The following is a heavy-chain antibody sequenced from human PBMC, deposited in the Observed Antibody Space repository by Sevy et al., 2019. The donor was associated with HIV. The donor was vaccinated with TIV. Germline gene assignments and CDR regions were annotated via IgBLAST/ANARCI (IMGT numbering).Heavy chain of an antibody. D-gene: IGHD2-2*01. CDR3: ASQYSSTSFTEN. CDR1: GFTFSSYS. J-gene: IGHJ4*02. V-gene: IGHV3-21*01. Sequence: GGSLRLSCAASGFTFSSYSMNWVRQAPGKGLEWVSSISSSSGYIYYADSVKGRFTISRDNAKNSLYLQMNSLRAEDTAVYYCASQYSSTSFTENWGQGTLVTVSS. CDR2: ISSSSGYI.